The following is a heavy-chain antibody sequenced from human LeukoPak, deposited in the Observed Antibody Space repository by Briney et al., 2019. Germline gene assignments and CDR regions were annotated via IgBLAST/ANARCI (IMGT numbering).Heavy chain of an antibody. Sequence: ASVKVSCKASGYTFTGYYMHWVRQAPGQGLEWMGWMNPNSGNTGYAQKFQGRVTMTRNTSISTDYMELSSLRSEDTAVYYCARGYGGELFRVFRYWGQGTLVTVSS. CDR3: ARGYGGELFRVFRY. J-gene: IGHJ4*02. CDR1: GYTFTGYY. D-gene: IGHD3-10*01. CDR2: MNPNSGNT. V-gene: IGHV1-8*02.